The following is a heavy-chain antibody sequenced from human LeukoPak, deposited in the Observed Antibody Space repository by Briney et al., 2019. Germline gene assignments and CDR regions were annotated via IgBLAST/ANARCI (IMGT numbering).Heavy chain of an antibody. CDR2: IYAGGRS. Sequence: SETLSLTCTVSNVFISSGSHYWNWIRQPAGKGLEWIGRIYAGGRSNYNPSLRSRVTISVDTSKNQFSLKLSSVTAADTAVYYCAREGIVATIPGYWGQGTLVTVSS. CDR1: NVFISSGSHY. V-gene: IGHV4-61*02. CDR3: AREGIVATIPGY. D-gene: IGHD5-12*01. J-gene: IGHJ4*02.